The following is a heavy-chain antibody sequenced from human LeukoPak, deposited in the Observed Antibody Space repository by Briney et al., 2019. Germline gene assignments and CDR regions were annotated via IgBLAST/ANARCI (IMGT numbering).Heavy chain of an antibody. D-gene: IGHD3-16*01. Sequence: GGSLRLSCAASGFTFSNYWILWVRQAPGKGLVWVSHINTDGSSTNYADSVKGRFTISRDNAKNTLYLQMNSLRAEDTAVYYCARDPCAYFDYSGQGTLVTVSS. V-gene: IGHV3-74*01. CDR2: INTDGSST. J-gene: IGHJ4*02. CDR3: ARDPCAYFDY. CDR1: GFTFSNYW.